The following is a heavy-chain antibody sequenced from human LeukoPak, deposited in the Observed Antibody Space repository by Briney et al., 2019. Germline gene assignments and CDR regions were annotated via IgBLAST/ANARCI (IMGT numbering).Heavy chain of an antibody. CDR2: IYSNEAP. CDR3: ARRNDFHI. V-gene: IGHV4-4*08. Sequence: SETLSLTCTVSGGSIKGYHWGWTRQPPGKGLEWIGYIYSNEAPKYKPSLKSRVTISADTSKNQFSLKLTSVSAADTSIYYCARRNDFHIWGQGTMVTVSS. J-gene: IGHJ3*02. CDR1: GGSIKGYH.